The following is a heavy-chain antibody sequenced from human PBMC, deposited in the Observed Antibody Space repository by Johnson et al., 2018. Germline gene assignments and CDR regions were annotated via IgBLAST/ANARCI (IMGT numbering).Heavy chain of an antibody. D-gene: IGHD3-22*01. J-gene: IGHJ3*02. Sequence: VQLQESGGGLVQPGGSLKLSCAASGFTFSGSTLHWVRQASGKGLEWVGRVRNKANNYATVYGASVKGRFTISRDDSKNTAYLQMNSLKTEDTAVYYCTAPVDDDISGRNGFDIWGQGTMVTVSS. CDR2: VRNKANNYAT. V-gene: IGHV3-73*02. CDR1: GFTFSGST. CDR3: TAPVDDDISGRNGFDI.